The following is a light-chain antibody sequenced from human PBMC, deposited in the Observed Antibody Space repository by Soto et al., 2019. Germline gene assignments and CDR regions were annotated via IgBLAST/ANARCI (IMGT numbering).Light chain of an antibody. V-gene: IGKV1D-12*01. Sequence: DIQMTQAPSSVFASVGDRVTITCRASQGIVTWLAWYQQKPGKAPSLLIYAASTLHSGVPSRFTGRGSGTDFTLTISSLQPEDSATYYCQHATSFPITFGQGTRLEIK. CDR3: QHATSFPIT. CDR2: AAS. J-gene: IGKJ5*01. CDR1: QGIVTW.